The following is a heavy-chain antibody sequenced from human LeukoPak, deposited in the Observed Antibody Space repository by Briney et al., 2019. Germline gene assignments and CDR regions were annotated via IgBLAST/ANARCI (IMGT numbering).Heavy chain of an antibody. CDR1: GFTFSSHD. J-gene: IGHJ4*02. CDR3: RADNNEFDY. V-gene: IGHV3-13*05. CDR2: IGTAGDP. D-gene: IGHD1-1*01. Sequence: QPGGSLRLSCAASGFTFSSHDMHWVRQTTGKGLEWVSGIGTAGDPYYLDSVKGRFTISRDNSKNTLYLQMNSLRAEDTAVYYCRADNNEFDYWGQGTLVTVSS.